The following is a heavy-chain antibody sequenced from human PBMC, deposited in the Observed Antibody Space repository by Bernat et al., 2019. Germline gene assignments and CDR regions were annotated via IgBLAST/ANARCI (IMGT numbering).Heavy chain of an antibody. CDR2: YSGSGTT. J-gene: IGHJ4*02. D-gene: IGHD2-15*01. Sequence: EVQLLESGGGLVQPGGSLRLSCEASGFTFSTYAMSWVRQAPGKGLEWVSGYSGSGTTEYADSVKGRFIISRDNSKNTLFLQMHSLRVEDTAVYYCARYSCTATNCHPRTFDYWGRGDLVTVSS. CDR3: ARYSCTATNCHPRTFDY. V-gene: IGHV3-23*01. CDR1: GFTFSTYA.